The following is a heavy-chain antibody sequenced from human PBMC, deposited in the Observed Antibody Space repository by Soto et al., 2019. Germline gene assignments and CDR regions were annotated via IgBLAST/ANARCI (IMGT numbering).Heavy chain of an antibody. D-gene: IGHD7-27*01. V-gene: IGHV4-39*01. CDR1: GASIRSRGSY. J-gene: IGHJ3*02. CDR2: ISHSGST. CDR3: VRHLSGGDAFDM. Sequence: QLHLQESGPRLVKPSETLSLICTVSGASIRSRGSYWGWIRQSPGKGLEWIGSISHSGSTFYHSPLKSRVTISADTSNNHCSLKMTSVTAADTAIFYCVRHLSGGDAFDMWGQGTMVTVSS.